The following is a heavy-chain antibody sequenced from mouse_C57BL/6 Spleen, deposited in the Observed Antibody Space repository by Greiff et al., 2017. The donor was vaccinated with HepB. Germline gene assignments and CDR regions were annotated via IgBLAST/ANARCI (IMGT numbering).Heavy chain of an antibody. CDR2: IWGVGST. Sequence: VHLVESGPGLVAPSQSLSITCTVSGFSLTSYGVDWVRQSPGKGLEWLGVIWGVGSTNYNSALKSRLSISKDNSKSQVFLKMNSLQTDDTAMYYCASGYYGSSYGFAYWGQGTLVTVSA. CDR1: GFSLTSYG. V-gene: IGHV2-6*01. CDR3: ASGYYGSSYGFAY. D-gene: IGHD1-1*01. J-gene: IGHJ3*01.